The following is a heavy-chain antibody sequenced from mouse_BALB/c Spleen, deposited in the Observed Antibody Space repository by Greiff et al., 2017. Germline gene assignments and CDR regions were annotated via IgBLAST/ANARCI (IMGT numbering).Heavy chain of an antibody. V-gene: IGHV2-9*02. CDR3: ARERFAY. Sequence: VQLQESGPGLVAPSQSLSISCTASGFSLTSYCVHWVRQAPGKGLEWLGVIWAGGSTNYNSALMSRLSNSKDNSKSQVFLKMNSLQTDDTAMYYCARERFAYWGQGTLVTVSA. J-gene: IGHJ3*01. CDR2: IWAGGST. CDR1: GFSLTSYC.